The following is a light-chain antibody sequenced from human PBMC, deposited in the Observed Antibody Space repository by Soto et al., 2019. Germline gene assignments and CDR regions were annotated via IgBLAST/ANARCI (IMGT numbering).Light chain of an antibody. CDR2: GAS. Sequence: EIELTQSPRTLSLSPGERATLSCRASQSVSSSYLAWYQQKPGQAPRLLIYGASSRATGIPDRFSGSGSGTDFTLTISRLEPEDFAVYYCQQYGSSPPLSFGGGTKVDSK. J-gene: IGKJ4*01. CDR3: QQYGSSPPLS. CDR1: QSVSSSY. V-gene: IGKV3-20*01.